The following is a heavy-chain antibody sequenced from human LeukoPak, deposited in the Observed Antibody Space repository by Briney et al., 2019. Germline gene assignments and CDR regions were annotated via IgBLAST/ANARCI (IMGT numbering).Heavy chain of an antibody. V-gene: IGHV3-23*01. D-gene: IGHD2-2*01. J-gene: IGHJ3*02. CDR2: IEKHSENT. Sequence: GGTLRLSCAASGFTFSSYGMSWVRQAPGKGLEWVSSIEKHSENTYYADSVKGRFTISRDNHKNTLSLQMNSLGAEDTAVYHCAKNIIIVPAARYLRVEDAFDIWGPGTMVSVSS. CDR1: GFTFSSYG. CDR3: AKNIIIVPAARYLRVEDAFDI.